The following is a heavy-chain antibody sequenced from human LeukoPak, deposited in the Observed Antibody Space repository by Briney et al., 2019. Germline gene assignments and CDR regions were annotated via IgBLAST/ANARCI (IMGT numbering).Heavy chain of an antibody. Sequence: ASETLSLTCTVSGGSISSYYWSWVRQPPRKGLERIGYIFYSGSTNYNPSLNSRVTISVDTSKNQFSRKLSSVTAAGTAVYYCARAHSSSYYFDYWGQGTLVTVSS. CDR2: IFYSGST. CDR3: ARAHSSSYYFDY. V-gene: IGHV4-59*01. CDR1: GGSISSYY. D-gene: IGHD6-6*01. J-gene: IGHJ4*02.